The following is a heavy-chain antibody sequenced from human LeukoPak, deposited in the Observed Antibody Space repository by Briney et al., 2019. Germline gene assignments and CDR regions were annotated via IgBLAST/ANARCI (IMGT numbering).Heavy chain of an antibody. D-gene: IGHD6-19*01. CDR2: INTHNGIT. J-gene: IGHJ4*02. CDR3: ARLIVAVSAPDY. V-gene: IGHV1-18*01. Sequence: ASVNVSCKASGYTFTSQGFTWVRQAPGHGLEWMGWINTHNGITNYAQKFQGRLTLTTETSTNTAYMELRRLTSDDTAMYYCARLIVAVSAPDYWGQGTLVSVSS. CDR1: GYTFTSQG.